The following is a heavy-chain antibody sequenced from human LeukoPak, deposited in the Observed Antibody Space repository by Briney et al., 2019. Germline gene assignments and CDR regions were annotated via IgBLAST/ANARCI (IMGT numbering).Heavy chain of an antibody. CDR1: GYTFTSYG. J-gene: IGHJ4*02. Sequence: GASVKVSCKASGYTFTSYGISWVRQAPGQGLEWMGWISAYNGNTNYAQKFQGRVTMTRDTSTSTVYMELSSLRSEDTAVYYCARDHYHKIHSVMVTAPDYWGQGTLVIVSS. CDR2: ISAYNGNT. CDR3: ARDHYHKIHSVMVTAPDY. D-gene: IGHD2-21*02. V-gene: IGHV1-18*01.